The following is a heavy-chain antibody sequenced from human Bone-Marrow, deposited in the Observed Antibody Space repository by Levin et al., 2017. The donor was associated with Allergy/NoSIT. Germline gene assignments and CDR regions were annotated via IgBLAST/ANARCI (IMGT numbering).Heavy chain of an antibody. CDR3: ARGVGGYDYFDLTEKNWFDP. V-gene: IGHV1-69*04. CDR2: IIPILGIA. CDR1: GGTFSSYP. J-gene: IGHJ5*02. Sequence: SVKVSCKASGGTFSSYPISWVRQAPGQGLEWMGRIIPILGIANYAQKFQGRVTITADKSTSTAYMELSSLRSEDTAVYYCARGVGGYDYFDLTEKNWFDPWGQGTLVTVSS. D-gene: IGHD5-12*01.